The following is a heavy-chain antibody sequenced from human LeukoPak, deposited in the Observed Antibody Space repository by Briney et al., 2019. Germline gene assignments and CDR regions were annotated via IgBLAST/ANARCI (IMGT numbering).Heavy chain of an antibody. J-gene: IGHJ4*02. CDR3: SKGETDTGTLTHVY. CDR2: ISSSSSYI. D-gene: IGHD1-7*01. CDR1: GFTFNSYS. V-gene: IGHV3-21*04. Sequence: GGSLRLSCAASGFTFNSYSMNWVRQAPGKGLEWVSSISSSSSYIYYADSVKGRFTVSRDNSKNTVYLQIHSLRAEDTAVYYCSKGETDTGTLTHVYWGQGTLVTVSS.